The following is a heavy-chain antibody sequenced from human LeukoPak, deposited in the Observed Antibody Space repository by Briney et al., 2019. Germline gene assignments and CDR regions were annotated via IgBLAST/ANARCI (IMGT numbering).Heavy chain of an antibody. Sequence: ASVKVSCKASGYTFTSYGISWVRQAPGQGLEWMGWISAYNGNTKYAQKVQGRVTITADKSTSTAYMELSSLRSEDTAVYYCARIRADSSGWYDDYWGQGTLVTVSS. CDR3: ARIRADSSGWYDDY. D-gene: IGHD6-19*01. CDR2: ISAYNGNT. CDR1: GYTFTSYG. V-gene: IGHV1-18*01. J-gene: IGHJ4*02.